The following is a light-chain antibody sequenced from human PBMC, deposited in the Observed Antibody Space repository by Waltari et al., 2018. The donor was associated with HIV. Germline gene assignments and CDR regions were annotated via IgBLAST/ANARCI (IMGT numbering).Light chain of an antibody. Sequence: QSALTQPASVSGSPGQSITISCTGTSSDFGSYNLVSWYQQHPGKAPNLMIYEGSKRPSGVSNRCSGSKSGNTASLTISGLQAEDEADYYCCSYAGSSTVVFGGGTKLTVL. CDR2: EGS. V-gene: IGLV2-23*01. CDR1: SSDFGSYNL. J-gene: IGLJ2*01. CDR3: CSYAGSSTVV.